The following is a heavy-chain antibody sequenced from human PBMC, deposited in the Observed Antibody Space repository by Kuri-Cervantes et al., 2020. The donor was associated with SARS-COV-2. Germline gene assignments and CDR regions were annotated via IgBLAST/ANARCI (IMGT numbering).Heavy chain of an antibody. CDR2: IYESGDT. D-gene: IGHD3-9*01. CDR3: ARHYAFDRFPK. Sequence: SETLSLTCTVSGASISSSTYYWGWIRQSPGKGLEWLGSIYESGDTYYSSSLKSRLSPPVDTSKNQFSLKLTSVTAADTAIYYCARHYAFDRFPKWGQGTQVTVSS. J-gene: IGHJ4*02. CDR1: GASISSSTYY. V-gene: IGHV4-39*01.